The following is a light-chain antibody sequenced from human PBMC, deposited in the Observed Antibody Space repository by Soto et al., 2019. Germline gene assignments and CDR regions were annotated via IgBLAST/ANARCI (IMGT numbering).Light chain of an antibody. CDR1: QSVNSN. J-gene: IGKJ1*01. Sequence: EVVMTQSPATLSVSPGERATLSCRASQSVNSNLAWFQQKPGQAPRLLIYGASTRATAVPARFTASGSGTEFTLSISSLQSDDFGVYYCQQYDTWPRTFGQGTKVDIK. CDR2: GAS. V-gene: IGKV3-15*01. CDR3: QQYDTWPRT.